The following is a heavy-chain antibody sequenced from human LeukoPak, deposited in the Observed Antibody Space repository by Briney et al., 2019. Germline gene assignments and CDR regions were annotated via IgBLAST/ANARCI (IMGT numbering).Heavy chain of an antibody. Sequence: GGSLRLSCAASGFTFSSYGMPWVRQAPGKGLEWAAVIWYDGSNKYYADSVKGRFTISRDNSKNTLYLQMNSLRAEDPAVYYCARDERSSGYYLAGAFDIWGQGTMVTVSS. CDR1: GFTFSSYG. J-gene: IGHJ3*02. CDR2: IWYDGSNK. CDR3: ARDERSSGYYLAGAFDI. D-gene: IGHD3-22*01. V-gene: IGHV3-33*01.